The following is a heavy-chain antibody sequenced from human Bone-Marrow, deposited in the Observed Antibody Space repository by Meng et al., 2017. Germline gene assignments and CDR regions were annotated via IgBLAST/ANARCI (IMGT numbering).Heavy chain of an antibody. CDR1: GGTFSSYA. CDR3: ARAGGALNPYYYYGMDV. CDR2: IIPIFGTA. J-gene: IGHJ6*02. V-gene: IGHV1-69*13. Sequence: SVKVSCKASGGTFSSYAISWVRQAPGQGLEWMGGIIPIFGTANYAQKFQGRVTITADESTSTAYMELSSLRSEDTAVYYCARAGGALNPYYYYGMDVWGQGTTVTVSS. D-gene: IGHD4/OR15-4a*01.